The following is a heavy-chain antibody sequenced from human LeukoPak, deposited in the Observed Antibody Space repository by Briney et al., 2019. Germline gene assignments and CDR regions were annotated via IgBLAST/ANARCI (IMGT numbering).Heavy chain of an antibody. CDR2: IWYDGSNK. J-gene: IGHJ5*02. V-gene: IGHV3-33*01. D-gene: IGHD2-2*01. Sequence: GGSLRLSCAASGFTFSSYGMHWVRQAPGKGLEWVAVIWYDGSNKYHADSVKGRFTISRDNSKNTLYLQMNSLRAEDTAVYYCARDFAPAALTDNWFDPWGQGTLVTVSS. CDR3: ARDFAPAALTDNWFDP. CDR1: GFTFSSYG.